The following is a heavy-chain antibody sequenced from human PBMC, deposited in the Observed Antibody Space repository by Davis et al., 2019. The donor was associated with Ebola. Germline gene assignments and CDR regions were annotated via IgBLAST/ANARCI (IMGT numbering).Heavy chain of an antibody. CDR2: ISGSGGST. J-gene: IGHJ5*02. CDR1: GFTFSSNA. CDR3: AKHAFYNWNYDRARWFDP. Sequence: PGGSLRLSCAASGFTFSSNAMSWVRQAPGKGLEWVSAISGSGGSTYYADSVKGRFTISRDNSKNTLYLQMNSLRAEDTAVYYCAKHAFYNWNYDRARWFDPWGQGTLVTVSS. D-gene: IGHD1-7*01. V-gene: IGHV3-23*01.